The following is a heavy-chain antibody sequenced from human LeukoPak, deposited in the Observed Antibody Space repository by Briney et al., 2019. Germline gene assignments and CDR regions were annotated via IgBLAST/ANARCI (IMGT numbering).Heavy chain of an antibody. J-gene: IGHJ5*02. V-gene: IGHV3-7*03. Sequence: GGSLRLSCAASGFTFSSYWMSWVRRAPGKGLEWVANIKQDGSEKYYVDSVKGRFTISRDNAKNSLYLQMNSLRAEDTAVYYCARVRRIAAAGEGLSWGQGTLVTVSS. CDR3: ARVRRIAAAGEGLS. CDR1: GFTFSSYW. D-gene: IGHD6-13*01. CDR2: IKQDGSEK.